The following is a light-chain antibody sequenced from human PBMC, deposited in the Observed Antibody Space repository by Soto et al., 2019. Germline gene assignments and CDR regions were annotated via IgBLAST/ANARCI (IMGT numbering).Light chain of an antibody. CDR2: DAS. V-gene: IGKV1-5*01. CDR1: QSISSW. Sequence: DIQMTQSPSTLSASVGDRVTITCRASQSISSWLAWYQQKPGKAPKLLIYDASSLESGVPSRFSGSGSGTEFTLTISSLQPDDFATYYCQQYNSYSLITFGQGTRLDIK. CDR3: QQYNSYSLIT. J-gene: IGKJ5*01.